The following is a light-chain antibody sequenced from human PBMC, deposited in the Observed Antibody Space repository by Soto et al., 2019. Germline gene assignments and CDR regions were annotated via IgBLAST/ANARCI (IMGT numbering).Light chain of an antibody. CDR1: SSNIGAGYD. Sequence: QSVLTQPTSVSGAPGQRVTISCTGSSSNIGAGYDVHWYQQLPGTAPKLLIYGNSNRPSGVPDRFSGSKSGTSASLAITGLQAEDEADYYCQSYDSSLSGSVFGGGTKVTGL. CDR3: QSYDSSLSGSV. J-gene: IGLJ2*01. V-gene: IGLV1-40*01. CDR2: GNS.